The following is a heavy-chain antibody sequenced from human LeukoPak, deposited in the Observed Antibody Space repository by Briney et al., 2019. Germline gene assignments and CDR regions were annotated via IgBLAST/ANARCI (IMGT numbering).Heavy chain of an antibody. Sequence: SETLSLTCTVSGGSISSYYWSWIRQPAGKGLEWMGRIYTSGSTNYNPSLKSRVTMSVDTSKNQFFLKLSSVTAADTAVYSCAKYTSGTSYRGLDQWGHGTLVTVSS. CDR3: AKYTSGTSYRGLDQ. CDR1: GGSISSYY. J-gene: IGHJ4*01. D-gene: IGHD3-10*01. V-gene: IGHV4-4*07. CDR2: IYTSGST.